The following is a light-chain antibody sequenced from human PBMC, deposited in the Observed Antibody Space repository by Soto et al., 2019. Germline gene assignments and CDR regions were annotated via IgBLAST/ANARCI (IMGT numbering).Light chain of an antibody. J-gene: IGKJ1*01. CDR1: QNISNY. Sequence: IVLTHSPSTLSFAPVRRAAVCCWASQNISNYLIWYQQKPGQAPRLLIYDVSNRATGIPARFSGSGSGTDFSLTISSLEPEDFAVYYCQQRSHWPRTFGQGTRWIS. CDR2: DVS. CDR3: QQRSHWPRT. V-gene: IGKV3-11*01.